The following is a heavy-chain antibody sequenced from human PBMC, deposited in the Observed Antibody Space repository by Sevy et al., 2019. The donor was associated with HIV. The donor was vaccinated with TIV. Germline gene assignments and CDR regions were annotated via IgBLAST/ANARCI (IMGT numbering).Heavy chain of an antibody. V-gene: IGHV3-30*04. CDR2: TSYDGSHK. CDR3: ARGENDDEFFQY. D-gene: IGHD1-26*01. Sequence: GGSLRLSCTVSVFIFSNFARHWVRQAPGKGLEWVAVTSYDGSHKYYADSVKGRFTVSRDNSRNILSLEMNSLRRDDSAVYYCARGENDDEFFQYWGQGTLVTVSS. J-gene: IGHJ1*01. CDR1: VFIFSNFA.